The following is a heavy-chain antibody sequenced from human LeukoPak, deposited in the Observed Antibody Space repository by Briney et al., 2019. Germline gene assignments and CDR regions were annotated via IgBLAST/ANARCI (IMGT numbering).Heavy chain of an antibody. CDR2: IYYSGST. Sequence: SETLSLTCTVSGGSISSSSVYWGWIRQPPGKGLEWIGSIYYSGSTYYNPSLKSRVTISVDTSKNQFSLKLSSVTAADTAVYYCARRPGGYYDSSGYFDYRGQGTLVTVSS. D-gene: IGHD3-22*01. V-gene: IGHV4-39*01. CDR1: GGSISSSSVY. J-gene: IGHJ4*02. CDR3: ARRPGGYYDSSGYFDY.